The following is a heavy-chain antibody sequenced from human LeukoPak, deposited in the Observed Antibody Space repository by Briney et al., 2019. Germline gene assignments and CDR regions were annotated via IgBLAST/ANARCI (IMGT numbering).Heavy chain of an antibody. Sequence: SETLPLTCTVSSGSISKYYWSWIRQSPGKGLEWIGYIYYSGSTTYNPSLKGRVTMSVDMSKNQLSLKLSSVTAADTAVYYCARRFPWYFDLWGRGTLVTVSS. V-gene: IGHV4-59*12. CDR3: ARRFPWYFDL. J-gene: IGHJ2*01. CDR1: SGSISKYY. CDR2: IYYSGST.